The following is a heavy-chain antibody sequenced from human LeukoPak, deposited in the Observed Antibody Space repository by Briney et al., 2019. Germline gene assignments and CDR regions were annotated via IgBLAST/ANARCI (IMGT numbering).Heavy chain of an antibody. D-gene: IGHD2-15*01. CDR3: AREVAI. CDR1: GYTLSTYT. V-gene: IGHV1-3*01. J-gene: IGHJ4*02. CDR2: IYAGNGNV. Sequence: ASVKVSCKASGYTLSTYTMHWLRQATGQRPEWTGCIYAGNGNVKYSQNFQARVTITRDTSANTAYLELSSLRSEDTAVYYCAREVAIWGQGTLVTVSS.